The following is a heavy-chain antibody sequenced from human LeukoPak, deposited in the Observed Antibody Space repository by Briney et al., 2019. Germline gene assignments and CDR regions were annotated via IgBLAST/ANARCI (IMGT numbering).Heavy chain of an antibody. D-gene: IGHD1-26*01. J-gene: IGHJ4*02. V-gene: IGHV1-69*13. CDR1: GGTFSSYA. Sequence: GASVKVSCKASGGTFSSYAISWVRQAPGQGLEWMGGIIPIFGTANYAQKFQGRVTITADESTSTAYMELSSLRSEDTAVYYCARVGSGSYYSDYWGQGTLVTVSS. CDR2: IIPIFGTA. CDR3: ARVGSGSYYSDY.